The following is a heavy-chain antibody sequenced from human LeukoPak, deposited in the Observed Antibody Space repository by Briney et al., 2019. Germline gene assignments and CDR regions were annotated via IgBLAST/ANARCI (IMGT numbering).Heavy chain of an antibody. D-gene: IGHD3-10*01. CDR1: GYTFTSYD. V-gene: IGHV1-8*01. CDR2: MNPNSGNT. Sequence: AASVRVSCKASGYTFTSYDINWGRQAPGQGVEGRGWMNPNSGNTAYEKTFQGRVTMTRNTSISTAYMELSSLRSDDTAVYYCARGRLVRGVIITTTPLYYYYMDVWGKGTTVTISS. J-gene: IGHJ6*03. CDR3: ARGRLVRGVIITTTPLYYYYMDV.